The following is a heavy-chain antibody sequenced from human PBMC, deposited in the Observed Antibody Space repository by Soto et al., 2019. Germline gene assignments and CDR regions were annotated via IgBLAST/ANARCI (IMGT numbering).Heavy chain of an antibody. CDR3: TGVSSFRGMDV. J-gene: IGHJ6*02. V-gene: IGHV6-1*01. Sequence: SQTLSLTCAISGDSVSSSSAAWSWLRQSPSRGLEWLGRTYYRSTWTNDYARSVKSRITINPDTVENQFSLQLSSVTPEDTAVYYCTGVSSFRGMDVWGQGTPVT. CDR1: GDSVSSSSAA. CDR2: TYYRSTWTN. D-gene: IGHD3-16*01.